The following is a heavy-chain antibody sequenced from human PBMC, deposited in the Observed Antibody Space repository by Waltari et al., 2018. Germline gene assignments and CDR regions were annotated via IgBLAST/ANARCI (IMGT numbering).Heavy chain of an antibody. J-gene: IGHJ4*02. Sequence: EVQLVESGGGLVQPGRSLRLSCAASGFTFDDYAMHWVRQAQGKGLEWVSGISWNSGSIGYADSVKGRFTISRDNAKNSLYLQMNSLRAEDTALYYCAKDQSIAVAGTRIDYWGQGTLVTVSS. CDR1: GFTFDDYA. V-gene: IGHV3-9*01. CDR2: ISWNSGSI. D-gene: IGHD6-19*01. CDR3: AKDQSIAVAGTRIDY.